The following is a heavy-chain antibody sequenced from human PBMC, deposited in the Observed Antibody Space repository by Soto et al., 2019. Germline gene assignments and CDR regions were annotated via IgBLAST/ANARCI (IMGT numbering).Heavy chain of an antibody. CDR1: GGSISSGGYY. CDR2: IYHSGST. CDR3: ARALASGYGSGSYYFDY. D-gene: IGHD3-10*01. V-gene: IGHV4-30-2*01. J-gene: IGHJ4*02. Sequence: SETLSLTCTVSGGSISSGGYYWTWIRQHPGKGLEWIGYIYHSGSTYYNPSLKSRVTISVDRSKNQFSLKLSSVTAADTAVYYCARALASGYGSGSYYFDYWGQGTLVTVSS.